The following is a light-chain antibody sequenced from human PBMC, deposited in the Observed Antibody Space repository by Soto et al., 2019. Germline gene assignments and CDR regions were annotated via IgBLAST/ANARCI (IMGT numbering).Light chain of an antibody. J-gene: IGLJ3*02. CDR2: EGT. CDR1: SSDFGTYKL. V-gene: IGLV2-23*01. CDR3: CSYGATFAV. Sequence: QSALTQPASVSGSPGQSITISCIGTSSDFGTYKLFSWYHQHPNKAPKLIIYEGTKRPSGVSNRFSGSKSGDTASLTVSGLQAEDEDDYFSCSYGATFAVFGGGTKLTVL.